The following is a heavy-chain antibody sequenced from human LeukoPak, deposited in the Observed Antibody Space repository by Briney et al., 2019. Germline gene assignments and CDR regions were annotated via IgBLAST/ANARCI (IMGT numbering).Heavy chain of an antibody. CDR2: ISGSGGST. D-gene: IGHD3-10*01. Sequence: GGSLRLSCAASGFTVSSNYMSWVRQAPGKGLEWVSAISGSGGSTYYADSVKGRFTISRDNSKNTLYLQMNSLRAEDTAVYYCAKDLGVGFGGYYWGQGTLVTVSS. CDR1: GFTVSSNY. V-gene: IGHV3-23*01. CDR3: AKDLGVGFGGYY. J-gene: IGHJ4*02.